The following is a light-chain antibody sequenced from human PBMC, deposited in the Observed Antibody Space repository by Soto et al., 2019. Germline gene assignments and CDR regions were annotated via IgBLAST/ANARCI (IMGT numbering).Light chain of an antibody. Sequence: QSALTQPASVSGSPGQSITISCTGTSSDVGGYIYVSWYQQHPGKAPKFLIYEVSNRPSGVSNRFSGSKSGNTASLTISGLQAEDEADYYCQSYDISLSGSRVFGGGTKLTVL. CDR1: SSDVGGYIY. J-gene: IGLJ3*02. V-gene: IGLV2-14*01. CDR3: QSYDISLSGSRV. CDR2: EVS.